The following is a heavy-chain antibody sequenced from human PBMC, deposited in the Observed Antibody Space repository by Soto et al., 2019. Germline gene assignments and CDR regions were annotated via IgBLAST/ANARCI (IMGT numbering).Heavy chain of an antibody. CDR2: INSDGGNA. D-gene: IGHD6-19*01. CDR3: ARESGYSSGWYPGNYYYGLDV. CDR1: GFTFSSSR. Sequence: PGGALRLSCAAPGFTFSSSRMSLVPQAPGEGVGWVSRINSDGGNASYADSVKGRFTISRDNAKNTLFLQLNSLRAEDTAVYYCARESGYSSGWYPGNYYYGLDVWGQGTTVTVSS. J-gene: IGHJ6*02. V-gene: IGHV3-74*01.